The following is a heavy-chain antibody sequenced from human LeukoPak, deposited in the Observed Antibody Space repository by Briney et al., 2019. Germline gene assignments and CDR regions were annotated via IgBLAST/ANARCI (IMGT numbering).Heavy chain of an antibody. V-gene: IGHV1-8*01. D-gene: IGHD6-13*01. CDR3: ARVKEGYSSRAPWFDP. CDR2: MNPNSGNT. CDR1: GYTFTSYD. J-gene: IGHJ5*02. Sequence: ASLKVSCKASGYTFTSYDINWVRQAPGQGLEWMGWMNPNSGNTGYAQKFQGRVTMTRNTSISTAYMELSSLRSEDTAVYYWARVKEGYSSRAPWFDPWGQGTLVTVSS.